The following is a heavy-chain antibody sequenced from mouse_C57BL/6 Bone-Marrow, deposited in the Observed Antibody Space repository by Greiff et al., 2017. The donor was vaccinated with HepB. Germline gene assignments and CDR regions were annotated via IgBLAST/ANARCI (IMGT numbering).Heavy chain of an antibody. J-gene: IGHJ3*01. CDR2: IYPRSGNT. CDR3: ARGGEKGYYGSGRFAY. Sequence: QVQLKQSGAELARPGASVKLSCKASGYTFTSYGISWVKQRTGQGLEWIGEIYPRSGNTYYNEKFKGKATLTADKSSSTAYMQFSSLTSEDSAIYYCARGGEKGYYGSGRFAYWGQGTLVTVSA. D-gene: IGHD1-1*01. CDR1: GYTFTSYG. V-gene: IGHV1-81*01.